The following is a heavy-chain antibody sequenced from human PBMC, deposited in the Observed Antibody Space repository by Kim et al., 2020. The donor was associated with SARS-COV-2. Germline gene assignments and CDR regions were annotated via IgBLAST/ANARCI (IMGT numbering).Heavy chain of an antibody. CDR1: GGSISSYY. CDR2: IYYSGST. Sequence: SETLSLTCTVSGGSISSYYWSWIRQPPGKGLEWIGDIYYSGSTNYNPSLKSRVTISVDTSKNQFSLKLSSVTAADTAVYYCARAREGYSSSWYLDYWGQGTLVTVSS. J-gene: IGHJ4*02. CDR3: ARAREGYSSSWYLDY. D-gene: IGHD6-13*01. V-gene: IGHV4-59*01.